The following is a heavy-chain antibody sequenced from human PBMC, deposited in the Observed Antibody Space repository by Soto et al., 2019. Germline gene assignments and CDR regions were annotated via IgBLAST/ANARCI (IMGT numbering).Heavy chain of an antibody. CDR1: GGSISSGYYY. J-gene: IGHJ4*02. CDR3: ARARLVRYLAWLSRYYFDY. CDR2: IYYSGNT. D-gene: IGHD3-9*01. Sequence: PSETLSLTCSVSGGSISSGYYYWSWIRQPPGKGLEWIGNIYYSGNTYYNPSLKSRLIISIDTSKNQFSLKVGSVTAADTAVYYCARARLVRYLAWLSRYYFDYWGQGTLVTVSS. V-gene: IGHV4-30-4*01.